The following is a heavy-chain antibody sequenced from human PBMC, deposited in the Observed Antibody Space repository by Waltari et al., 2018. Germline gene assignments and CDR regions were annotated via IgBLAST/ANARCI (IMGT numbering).Heavy chain of an antibody. D-gene: IGHD2-15*01. CDR2: INHSGST. V-gene: IGHV4-34*01. Sequence: QVQLQQWGAGLLKPSATLSLTCAVYAGSFSVYYCRSPRQPPGKGLEWIGEINHSGSTNYNPTNKSRVTISVDTTKKQFSLKLSSVTAADTAVYYCARLLGDCSGGSCYYFDYWGQGTLVTVSS. CDR3: ARLLGDCSGGSCYYFDY. CDR1: AGSFSVYY. J-gene: IGHJ4*02.